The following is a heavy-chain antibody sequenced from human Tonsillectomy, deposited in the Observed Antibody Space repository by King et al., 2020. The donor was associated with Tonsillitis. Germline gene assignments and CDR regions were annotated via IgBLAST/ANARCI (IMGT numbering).Heavy chain of an antibody. J-gene: IGHJ3*02. CDR2: ISSSSRYI. Sequence: VQLVESGGGLVKPGGSLRLSCAASGFTFSDYSMNWVRQAPGKGLEWVSSISSSSRYIYYADSVKGRFTISRDNAKNSLYLQMNSLRAEDTAVYYCARDNLSGNSPTDDAFDIWGQGTMVTVSS. V-gene: IGHV3-21*01. CDR1: GFTFSDYS. D-gene: IGHD4-23*01. CDR3: ARDNLSGNSPTDDAFDI.